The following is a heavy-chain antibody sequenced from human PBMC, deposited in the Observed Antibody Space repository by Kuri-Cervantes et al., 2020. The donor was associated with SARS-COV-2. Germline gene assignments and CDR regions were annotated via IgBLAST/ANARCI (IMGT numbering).Heavy chain of an antibody. Sequence: ASVKVSCKASGYTFTSYYMHWVRQAPGQGLEWMGIINPSGGSTSYAQKFQGWVTMTRDTSISTAYMELSSLRSEDTAVYYCAAERGGYCSSTSCYTREEYYYYGMDVWGQGTMVTVSS. D-gene: IGHD2-2*02. CDR2: INPSGGST. J-gene: IGHJ6*02. CDR3: AAERGGYCSSTSCYTREEYYYYGMDV. CDR1: GYTFTSYY. V-gene: IGHV1-46*01.